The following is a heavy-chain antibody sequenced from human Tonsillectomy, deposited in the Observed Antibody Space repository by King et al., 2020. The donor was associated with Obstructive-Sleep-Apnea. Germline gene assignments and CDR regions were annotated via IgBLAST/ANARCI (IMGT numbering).Heavy chain of an antibody. CDR2: IYPGDSDP. V-gene: IGHV5-51*01. Sequence: VQLVESGAEVKKPGESLKISCKGSGYNFTNYWIGWVRQMPGKGLDWMGIIYPGDSDPTYSPSFQGQVTISADKSISTAYLQWSSLKASDTAMYYCARSVFYFNAVDVWGQGTTVTVSS. CDR3: ARSVFYFNAVDV. J-gene: IGHJ6*02. D-gene: IGHD2/OR15-2a*01. CDR1: GYNFTNYW.